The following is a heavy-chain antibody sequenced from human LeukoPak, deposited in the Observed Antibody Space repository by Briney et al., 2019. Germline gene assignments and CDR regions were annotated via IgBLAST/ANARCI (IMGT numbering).Heavy chain of an antibody. CDR3: ARLVVPSYYMDV. CDR2: IRSSSSYI. CDR1: GFTFSSYS. D-gene: IGHD2-2*01. J-gene: IGHJ6*03. V-gene: IGHV3-21*01. Sequence: PGGSLRLSCAASGFTFSSYSMNWVRQAPGKGLEWVSSIRSSSSYIYYADSVKGRFTISRDNAKNSLYLQMNSLRAEDTAVYYCARLVVPSYYMDVWGKGTTVTVSS.